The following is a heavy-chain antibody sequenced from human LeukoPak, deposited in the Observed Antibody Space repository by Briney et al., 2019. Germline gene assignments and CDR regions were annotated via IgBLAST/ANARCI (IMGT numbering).Heavy chain of an antibody. Sequence: GGSLRLSCAASGFTFSSYWMHWVRQAPGKGLLWVSHINSDGTTTSYADSVKGRFTISRDNAKNTLYQQMNSLRAEDTAVYYCASRWSGESWGQGTLVTVSS. D-gene: IGHD2-15*01. V-gene: IGHV3-74*01. CDR1: GFTFSSYW. J-gene: IGHJ5*02. CDR3: ASRWSGES. CDR2: INSDGTTT.